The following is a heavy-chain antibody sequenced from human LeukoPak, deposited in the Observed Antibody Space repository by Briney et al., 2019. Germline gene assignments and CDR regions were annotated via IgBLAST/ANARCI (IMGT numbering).Heavy chain of an antibody. CDR2: ISGGGGST. CDR3: AKDRVRAMIYFDY. J-gene: IGHJ4*02. CDR1: GFTFSGNA. Sequence: AGSLRLSCAASGFTFSGNAMSWVRQAPGKGLEWVSAISGGGGSTYYADSVKGRFTISRDTSTNTLELQMNRLRAEDAAVYVCAKDRVRAMIYFDYWGQGTLVTVYS. D-gene: IGHD1-26*01. V-gene: IGHV3-23*01.